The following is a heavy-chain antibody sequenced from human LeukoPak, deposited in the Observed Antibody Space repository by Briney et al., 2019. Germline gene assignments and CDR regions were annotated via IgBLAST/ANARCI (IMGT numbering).Heavy chain of an antibody. J-gene: IGHJ4*02. V-gene: IGHV4-34*01. CDR1: GGSFSGYY. CDR3: ARSQLGGNGSGSSDFDY. Sequence: SETLSLTCAVYGGSFSGYYWSWIRQPPGKGLEWIGEINHSGSTNYNPSLKSRVTISVDTSKNQFSLKLSSVTAADTAVYYCARSQLGGNGSGSSDFDYWGQGTLVTVSS. D-gene: IGHD3-10*01. CDR2: INHSGST.